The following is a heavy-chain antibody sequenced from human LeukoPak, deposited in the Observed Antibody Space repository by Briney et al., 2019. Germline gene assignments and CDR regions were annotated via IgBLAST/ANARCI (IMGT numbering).Heavy chain of an antibody. CDR2: IGHDGSHN. J-gene: IGHJ4*02. CDR3: AKDGSSGWFFDY. CDR1: GFTFSTYV. V-gene: IGHV3-30*02. D-gene: IGHD6-19*01. Sequence: GGSLRLSCVASGFTFSTYVMHWVRQAPGKGLEWVAFIGHDGSHNYCADTVKGRLSVSRDNSNNTLYLQMNTLRPEDTAVYYCAKDGSSGWFFDYWGQGTPVTVSS.